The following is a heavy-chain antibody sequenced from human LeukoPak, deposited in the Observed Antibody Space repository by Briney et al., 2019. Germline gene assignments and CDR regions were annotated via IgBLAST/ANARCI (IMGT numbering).Heavy chain of an antibody. V-gene: IGHV4-34*01. Sequence: SETLSLTCAVYGGSFSGYYWSWIRQPPGKGREWIGEINHSGSTNYNPSLKSRVTISVDTSKNQFSLKLSSVTAADTAVYYCARARRPQIVVVPASRRYYFDYWGQGTLVTVSS. D-gene: IGHD2-2*01. CDR2: INHSGST. CDR3: ARARRPQIVVVPASRRYYFDY. CDR1: GGSFSGYY. J-gene: IGHJ4*02.